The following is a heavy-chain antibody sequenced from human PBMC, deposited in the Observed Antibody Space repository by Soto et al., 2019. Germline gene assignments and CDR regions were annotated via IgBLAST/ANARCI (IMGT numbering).Heavy chain of an antibody. V-gene: IGHV1-8*01. CDR1: GYTFTRYD. CDR3: ARERTVAGNDY. Sequence: QVQLVQSGAEVKKPGASVKVSCKASGYTFTRYDNNWVRQATGQGLEWMGWMNPNSGNTGYAQKFQGRVTMTRNTSISTAYTELSSPRSEYTAVYYCARERTVAGNDYWGQGTLVTVSS. CDR2: MNPNSGNT. J-gene: IGHJ4*02. D-gene: IGHD6-19*01.